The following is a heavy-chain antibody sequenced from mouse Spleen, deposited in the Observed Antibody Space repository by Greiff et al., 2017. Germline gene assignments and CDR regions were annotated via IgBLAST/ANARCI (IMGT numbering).Heavy chain of an antibody. D-gene: IGHD1-1*01. J-gene: IGHJ2*01. CDR2: IYPSDSET. Sequence: QVQLQQPGAELVRPGSSVKLSCKASGYTFTSYWMDWVKQRPGQGLEWIGNIYPSDSETHYNQKFKDKATLTVDKSSSTAYMQLSSLTSEDSAVYYCARANYYGSSHFDYWGQGTTLTVSS. V-gene: IGHV1-61*01. CDR3: ARANYYGSSHFDY. CDR1: GYTFTSYW.